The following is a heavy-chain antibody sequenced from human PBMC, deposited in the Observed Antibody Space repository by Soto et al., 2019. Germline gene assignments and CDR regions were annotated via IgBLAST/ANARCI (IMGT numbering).Heavy chain of an antibody. CDR3: ARDPYYYDSSGYYPAGY. V-gene: IGHV1-69*13. CDR1: GGTFSSYA. CDR2: IIPIFGTA. D-gene: IGHD3-22*01. J-gene: IGHJ4*02. Sequence: SVKVSCKASGGTFSSYAISWVRQAPGQGLEWMGGIIPIFGTANYAQKFQGRVAITADESTSTAYMELSSLRSEDTAVYYCARDPYYYDSSGYYPAGYRGQGTQVTVSS.